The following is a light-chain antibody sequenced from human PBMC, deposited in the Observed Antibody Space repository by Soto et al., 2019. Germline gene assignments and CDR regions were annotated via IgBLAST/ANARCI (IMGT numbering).Light chain of an antibody. CDR1: SGINVGTYR. J-gene: IGLJ1*01. V-gene: IGLV5-45*03. CDR3: MIWHNSAYV. CDR2: YGSDSDN. Sequence: QPVLTQPSSLSASPGASASLTCTLRSGINVGTYRIYWYQQKPGSPPQYLLNYGSDSDNQQGSGVPSRFSGSKDASANAGILLISGLQSEDEADYYCMIWHNSAYVFGAGTKVTVL.